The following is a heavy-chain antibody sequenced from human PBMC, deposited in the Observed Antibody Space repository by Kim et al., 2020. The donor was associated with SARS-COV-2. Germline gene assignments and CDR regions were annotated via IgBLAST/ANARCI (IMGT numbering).Heavy chain of an antibody. Sequence: SQTLSLTSIVSGGSISGHYGTWIRQPPGKGLEWIGHIYSSGFTDYNPSLNSRLTISVDTSKNQFSLKLNSLTTADTAVYYCARGHHGLDVWGQGTTVTVS. CDR3: ARGHHGLDV. V-gene: IGHV4-59*11. CDR1: GGSISGHY. J-gene: IGHJ6*02. CDR2: IYSSGFT.